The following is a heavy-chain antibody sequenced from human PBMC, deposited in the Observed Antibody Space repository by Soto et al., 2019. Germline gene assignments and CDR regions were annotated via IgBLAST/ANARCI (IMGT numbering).Heavy chain of an antibody. CDR3: AKAHYYDSSGYYSHYYYYGMDV. J-gene: IGHJ6*02. CDR1: GFTFSSYG. V-gene: IGHV3-30*18. Sequence: AGGSLRLSCAASGFTFSSYGMHWVRQAPGKGLEWVAVISYDGSNKYYADSVKGRFTISRDNSKNTLYLQMNSLRAEDTAVYYCAKAHYYDSSGYYSHYYYYGMDVWGQGTTVTVSS. D-gene: IGHD3-22*01. CDR2: ISYDGSNK.